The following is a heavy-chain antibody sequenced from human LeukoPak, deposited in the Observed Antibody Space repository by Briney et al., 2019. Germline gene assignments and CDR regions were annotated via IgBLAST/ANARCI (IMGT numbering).Heavy chain of an antibody. CDR3: ARGDPIAVAGTGFDY. CDR2: INPSGGST. D-gene: IGHD6-19*01. V-gene: IGHV1-46*01. CDR1: GYTFTSYY. Sequence: GASVKVSCKASGYTFTSYYMHWVRQAPGQGLEWMGIINPSGGSTSYAQKFQGRVTMTRDMSTSTVYMELSSLRSEDTAVYHCARGDPIAVAGTGFDYWGQGTLVTVSS. J-gene: IGHJ4*02.